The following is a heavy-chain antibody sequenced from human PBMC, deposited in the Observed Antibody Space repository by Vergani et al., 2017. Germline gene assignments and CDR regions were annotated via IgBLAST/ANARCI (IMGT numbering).Heavy chain of an antibody. D-gene: IGHD6-19*01. CDR1: GGSFSGYY. V-gene: IGHV4-34*01. CDR3: ARDIGSGWYWYFDL. CDR2: INHSGST. J-gene: IGHJ2*01. Sequence: QVQLQQWGAGLLKPSETLSLTCAVYGGSFSGYYWSWTRQPPGKGLEWIGEINHSGSTNYNTSLKSRVTISVDTSKNQFSLKLSSVTAADTAVYYCARDIGSGWYWYFDLWGRGTLVTVSS.